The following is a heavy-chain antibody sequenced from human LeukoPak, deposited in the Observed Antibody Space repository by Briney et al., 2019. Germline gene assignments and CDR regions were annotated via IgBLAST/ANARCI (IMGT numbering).Heavy chain of an antibody. V-gene: IGHV3-23*01. J-gene: IGHJ4*02. CDR2: ISGSGGST. CDR1: GFTFSSYA. CDR3: AKEYPGQLWLLRLNYMYYFDY. D-gene: IGHD5-18*01. Sequence: GGSLRLSCAASGFTFSSYAMSWVRQAPGKGLEWVSAISGSGGSTYYADSVKGRFTISRDNSKNTLYLQMNSLRAEDTAVYYCAKEYPGQLWLLRLNYMYYFDYWGQGTLVTVSS.